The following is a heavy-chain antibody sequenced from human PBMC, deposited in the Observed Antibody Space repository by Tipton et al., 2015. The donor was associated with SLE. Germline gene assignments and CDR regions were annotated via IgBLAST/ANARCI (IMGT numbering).Heavy chain of an antibody. Sequence: TLSLTCAVYGGSFSGYYWSWIRQPPGKGLEWIGSIYHSGSTYYNPSLKSRVTISVDTSKNQFSLKLSSVTAADTAVYYCASDSGRGYCSGGSCYAWGQGTLVTVAS. CDR3: ASDSGRGYCSGGSCYA. J-gene: IGHJ5*02. V-gene: IGHV4-34*01. CDR1: GGSFSGYY. CDR2: IYHSGST. D-gene: IGHD2-15*01.